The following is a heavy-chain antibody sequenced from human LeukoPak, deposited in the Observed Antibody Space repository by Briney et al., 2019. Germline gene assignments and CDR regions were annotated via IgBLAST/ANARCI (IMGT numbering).Heavy chain of an antibody. V-gene: IGHV3-23*01. CDR1: GFTFSSYG. Sequence: GGTLRLSCAASGFTFSSYGMSWVRQAPGKGLEWVSAISGSGGSTYYADSVKGRFKISRDNSKNTLYLQMNSLRADDTAVYYCAKNDGNLPYYYYYMDVWGKGTTVTVSS. CDR3: AKNDGNLPYYYYYMDV. D-gene: IGHD1-1*01. J-gene: IGHJ6*03. CDR2: ISGSGGST.